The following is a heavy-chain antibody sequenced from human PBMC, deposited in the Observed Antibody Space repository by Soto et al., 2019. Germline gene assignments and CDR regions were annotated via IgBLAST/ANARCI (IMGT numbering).Heavy chain of an antibody. CDR3: AHRGGGIVDWYFDL. D-gene: IGHD1-26*01. V-gene: IGHV2-5*02. CDR1: GFSLGTYGVG. J-gene: IGHJ2*01. CDR2: IYWDDDK. Sequence: QITLNESGPTLVKPTQTLTLTCTFSGFSLGTYGVGVGWIRQPPGKALEWLALIYWDDDKHYSPSLKSRLTITKDTSKRQVFLTLTNMDPVDTATYYCAHRGGGIVDWYFDLWGRGTPVIVSS.